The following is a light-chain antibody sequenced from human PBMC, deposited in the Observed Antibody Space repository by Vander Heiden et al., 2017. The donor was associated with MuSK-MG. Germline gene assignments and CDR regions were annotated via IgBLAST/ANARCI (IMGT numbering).Light chain of an antibody. CDR2: TNN. Sequence: QSVLPQPPSASRTPGQGVTISCSGRCSHIGSTPVNWFQQLPGTAPKLLIYTNNQRPSGVPDRFSGSKSGTSASLAISGLQSEDEADYYCAAWDDSRNGWVFGGGTKLTVL. V-gene: IGLV1-44*01. CDR1: CSHIGSTP. J-gene: IGLJ3*02. CDR3: AAWDDSRNGWV.